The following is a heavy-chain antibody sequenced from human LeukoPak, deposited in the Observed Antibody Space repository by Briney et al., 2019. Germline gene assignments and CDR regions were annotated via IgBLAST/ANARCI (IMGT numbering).Heavy chain of an antibody. J-gene: IGHJ3*02. D-gene: IGHD6-19*01. CDR3: ARGGAVTGPETTSPDDAFDI. Sequence: PSETLSLTCTVSGGSISTSNYYWGWIRQPPGKGLEWIGNIFYSGSTYYSPSLKSRVTINPDTSKNQFSLQLNSVTPEDTAVYYCARGGAVTGPETTSPDDAFDIWGQGTMVTVSS. CDR2: IFYSGST. CDR1: GGSISTSNYY. V-gene: IGHV4-39*01.